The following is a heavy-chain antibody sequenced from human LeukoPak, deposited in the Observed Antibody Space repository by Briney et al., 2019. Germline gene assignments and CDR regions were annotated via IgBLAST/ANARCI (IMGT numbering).Heavy chain of an antibody. CDR1: GGSISSSRYY. CDR2: IHYSGST. CDR3: VRTRLSDHIVPAGERADDACDM. D-gene: IGHD2-2*01. V-gene: IGHV4-39*07. Sequence: SETLSLTCTVSGGSISSSRYYWGWIRQPPGKGLEWIGSIHYSGSTYYNPSLKSRVTVSVDTSENQFSLKLSSVAAADTAVYFCVRTRLSDHIVPAGERADDACDMWGQGTMVTVSS. J-gene: IGHJ3*02.